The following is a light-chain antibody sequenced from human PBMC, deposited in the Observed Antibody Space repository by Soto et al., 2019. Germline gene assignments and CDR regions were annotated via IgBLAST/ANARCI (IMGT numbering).Light chain of an antibody. CDR1: QTVGSNY. CDR3: QQYAISPPFT. Sequence: EIVLTQSPGTLSLSPGERATLSCRASQTVGSNYLAWYQQKPGQAPRLLIYGASSRATDIPDRFSGSGSGTDFTLTISRLESEDFAVYYCQQYAISPPFTFAQGTKLETK. V-gene: IGKV3-20*01. J-gene: IGKJ2*01. CDR2: GAS.